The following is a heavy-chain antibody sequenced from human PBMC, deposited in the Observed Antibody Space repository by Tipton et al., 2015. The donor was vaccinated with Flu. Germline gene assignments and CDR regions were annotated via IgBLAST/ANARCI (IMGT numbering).Heavy chain of an antibody. D-gene: IGHD2/OR15-2a*01. CDR1: GYSISSSYY. J-gene: IGHJ4*02. CDR2: INHSGTT. CDR3: ARDRWEYIRGFDS. V-gene: IGHV4-38-2*02. Sequence: TLSLTCAVSGYSISSSYYWGWIRQPPGKGLEWIGSINHSGTTYYNPSLKSRVTISVDTSKNQFSLKLTSVTAADTAVYYCARDRWEYIRGFDSWGQGTLVTVSP.